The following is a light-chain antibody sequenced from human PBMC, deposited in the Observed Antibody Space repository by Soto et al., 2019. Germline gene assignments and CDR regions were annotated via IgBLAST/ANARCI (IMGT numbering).Light chain of an antibody. CDR2: AAS. Sequence: AIRMTQSPSSFSASTGDRVTIPCRASQGISSYLAWYQQKPGKAPKLLIYAASILQSGVPSRFSGSGSGTDFTLTINSLQPEDFATYYCQQAYSFPITFGQGTRLEIK. CDR3: QQAYSFPIT. J-gene: IGKJ5*01. CDR1: QGISSY. V-gene: IGKV1-8*01.